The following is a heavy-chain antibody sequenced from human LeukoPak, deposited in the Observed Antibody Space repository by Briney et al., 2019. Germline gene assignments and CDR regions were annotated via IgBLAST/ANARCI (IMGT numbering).Heavy chain of an antibody. D-gene: IGHD3-22*01. Sequence: GGSLRLSCAASGFTFSSSWMHWVRQAPGKGLVWVSRINSDGSSTSYADSVKGRFTISRDNAKNTLYLQMNSLRAEDTAVYYCARGYYYDSSGFDYWGQGTLVTVSS. CDR3: ARGYYYDSSGFDY. CDR2: INSDGSST. J-gene: IGHJ4*02. V-gene: IGHV3-74*01. CDR1: GFTFSSSW.